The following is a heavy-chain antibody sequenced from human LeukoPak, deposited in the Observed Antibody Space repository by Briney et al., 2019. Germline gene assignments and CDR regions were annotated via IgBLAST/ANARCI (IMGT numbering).Heavy chain of an antibody. Sequence: ASVKVSCKVSGYTLTELSMHWVRQAPGKGREGMGGFDPEDGETIYAQKFQGRVTMTEDTSTATAYLELSSLRSEDTAVYYCATAPIEVVVPAAKRGFDYWGQGTLVTVSS. CDR1: GYTLTELS. CDR3: ATAPIEVVVPAAKRGFDY. CDR2: FDPEDGET. D-gene: IGHD2-2*01. V-gene: IGHV1-24*01. J-gene: IGHJ4*02.